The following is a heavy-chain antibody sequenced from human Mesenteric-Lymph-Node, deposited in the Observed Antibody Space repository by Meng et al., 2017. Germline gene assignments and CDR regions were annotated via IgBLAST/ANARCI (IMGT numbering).Heavy chain of an antibody. CDR2: INPNTGGT. CDR1: GYTFSDYY. V-gene: IGHV1-2*02. Sequence: ASVKVSCKASGYTFSDYYMHWVRQAPGQGLEWMGWINPNTGGTDYAQKFQGRVTMTRDTSISTAYMELSRLRSEDTAVYYCARGLLWFGDPNVGYYGMDVWGQGTTVTVSS. D-gene: IGHD3-10*01. J-gene: IGHJ6*02. CDR3: ARGLLWFGDPNVGYYGMDV.